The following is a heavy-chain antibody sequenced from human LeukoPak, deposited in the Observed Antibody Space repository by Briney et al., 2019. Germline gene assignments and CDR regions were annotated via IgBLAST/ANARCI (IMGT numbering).Heavy chain of an antibody. V-gene: IGHV1-2*02. CDR1: GYTFTGYY. D-gene: IGHD3-9*01. CDR3: ARRSILTGRPNYHGMDV. CDR2: INPNSGGT. J-gene: IGHJ6*02. Sequence: ASVKVSCKASGYTFTGYYMHWVRQAPGQGLEWMGWINPNSGGTNYAQKFQGRVTMTRDTSISTAYMELSRLRSDDTAVYYCARRSILTGRPNYHGMDVWGQGATVTVSS.